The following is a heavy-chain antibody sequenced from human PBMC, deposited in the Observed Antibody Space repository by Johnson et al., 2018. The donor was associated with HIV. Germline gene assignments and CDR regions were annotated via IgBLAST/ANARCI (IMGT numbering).Heavy chain of an antibody. CDR1: GFTFSSYW. CDR3: ARGFCSNGVCSSLLGFDAFDI. J-gene: IGHJ3*02. V-gene: IGHV3-74*02. CDR2: INSDGSST. D-gene: IGHD2-8*01. Sequence: MQLVESGGGVVQPGRSLRLSCAASGFTFSSYWMHWVRQAPGKGLVWVSRINSDGSSTSYADYVKGRFTLSSDKSKNMVYLQMNSLRAEATAVYFCARGFCSNGVCSSLLGFDAFDIWGQGTTVTVSS.